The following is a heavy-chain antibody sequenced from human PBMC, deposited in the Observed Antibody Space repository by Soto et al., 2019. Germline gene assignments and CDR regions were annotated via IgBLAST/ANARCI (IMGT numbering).Heavy chain of an antibody. D-gene: IGHD5-18*01. CDR3: TKIRDTNMDMNFAH. CDR1: GFTFSSYA. J-gene: IGHJ4*02. V-gene: IGHV3-23*01. Sequence: VVCQVLSGAASGFTFSSYAMSWVRQATGKGLEWVSTIDNSGGTTYYADSVKGRFIISRDMSKNTLYLQMNSLRAEDTAVYYCTKIRDTNMDMNFAHWGQGTVVTVSS. CDR2: IDNSGGTT.